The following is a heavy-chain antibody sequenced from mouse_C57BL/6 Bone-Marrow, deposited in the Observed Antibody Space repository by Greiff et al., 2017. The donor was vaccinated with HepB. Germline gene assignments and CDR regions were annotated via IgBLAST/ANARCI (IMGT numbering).Heavy chain of an antibody. Sequence: VQLQQPGAELVKPGASVKLSCKASGYTFTSYWMQWVKQRPGQGLEWIGELDPSDSYTNYNQKFKGKATLTVDTSSSTAYMQLSSLTSEDSAVYYCSRRDRYYSNDEFDYWGQGTTLTVSS. D-gene: IGHD2-5*01. CDR2: LDPSDSYT. V-gene: IGHV1-50*01. CDR1: GYTFTSYW. CDR3: SRRDRYYSNDEFDY. J-gene: IGHJ2*01.